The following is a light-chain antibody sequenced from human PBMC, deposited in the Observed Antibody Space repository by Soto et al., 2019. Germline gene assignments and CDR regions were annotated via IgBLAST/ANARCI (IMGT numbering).Light chain of an antibody. CDR3: QQLSRDPLT. Sequence: DIQFTQPPSGLSGCLGNTVIMTFRASQALSNYLAWYQQKPGKAPDLLIYSASTLQSGVPSRFSGSGSETEFSLTIGALQTEDFATYYCQQLSRDPLTFGGGTKADIK. CDR1: QALSNY. V-gene: IGKV1-9*01. CDR2: SAS. J-gene: IGKJ4*01.